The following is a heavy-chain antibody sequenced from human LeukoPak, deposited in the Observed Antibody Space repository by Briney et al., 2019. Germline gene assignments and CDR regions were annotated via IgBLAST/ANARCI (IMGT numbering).Heavy chain of an antibody. CDR2: INPNSGGT. V-gene: IGHV1-2*02. J-gene: IGHJ4*02. Sequence: GASVTVSCKASGYTFTVYYMHWVRQAPGQGLEWMGWINPNSGGTNYAQKFQGRVTMTRDTSISTAYMELSRLRSDDTAVYYCARDSSSSIAARWGQGTLVTVSS. D-gene: IGHD6-6*01. CDR3: ARDSSSSIAAR. CDR1: GYTFTVYY.